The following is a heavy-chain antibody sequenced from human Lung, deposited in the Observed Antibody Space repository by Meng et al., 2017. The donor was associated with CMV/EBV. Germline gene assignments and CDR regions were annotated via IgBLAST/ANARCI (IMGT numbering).Heavy chain of an antibody. Sequence: VQRVQYGGEVKKPGSSVKVACKTSGGSFSTYTFSWVRQAPGQGLEWMGGLIPVLNKAKSAPRFQDRVTFTADETTTTAYMELSSLTFEDTAVYFCARGRGNQPLFDFWGQGTLVTVFS. V-gene: IGHV1-69*10. J-gene: IGHJ4*02. CDR2: LIPVLNKA. CDR3: ARGRGNQPLFDF. D-gene: IGHD2/OR15-2a*01. CDR1: GGSFSTYT.